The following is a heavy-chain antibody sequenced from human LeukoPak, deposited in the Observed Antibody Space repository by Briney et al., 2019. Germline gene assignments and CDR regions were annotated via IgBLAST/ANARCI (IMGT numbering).Heavy chain of an antibody. CDR1: GFTVSNKY. V-gene: IGHV3-66*01. D-gene: IGHD2-15*01. Sequence: GGSLRLSCAASGFTVSNKYMSWARQAPGRGLEWLSVIYSGGSTYYADSVKGRFSISRDKSKNTLYLQMNSLRAEDTALYYCAREMYCSGGSCYGDAFDIWGQGTMVTVSS. CDR3: AREMYCSGGSCYGDAFDI. J-gene: IGHJ3*02. CDR2: IYSGGST.